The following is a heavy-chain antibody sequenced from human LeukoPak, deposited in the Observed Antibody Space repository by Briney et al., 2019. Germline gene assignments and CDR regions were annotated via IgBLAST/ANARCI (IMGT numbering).Heavy chain of an antibody. CDR1: GFTFSSYG. J-gene: IGHJ4*02. CDR2: ISYDGSNK. Sequence: GGSLRLSCAASGFTFSSYGMHWVRQAPGKGLEWVAVISYDGSNKYYADSVKGRFTISRDNSKNTLYLQMNSLRAEDTAVYYCARDHLGGWLQTYYFDYWGQGTLVTVSS. V-gene: IGHV3-30*03. CDR3: ARDHLGGWLQTYYFDY. D-gene: IGHD3-22*01.